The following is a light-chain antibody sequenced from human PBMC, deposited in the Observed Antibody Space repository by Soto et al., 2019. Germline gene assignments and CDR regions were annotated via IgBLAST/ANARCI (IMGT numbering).Light chain of an antibody. CDR2: GAS. CDR1: QSVSSN. Sequence: EIVMTQSPATLSVSPGERATLSCRASQSVSSNLAWYQQKPGQAPRLLIYGASPRAAGIPARFSGSGSGTEFPLTISSLQSEDFAVYYCQQYNNWPFTFGPGTKVDI. CDR3: QQYNNWPFT. J-gene: IGKJ3*01. V-gene: IGKV3-15*01.